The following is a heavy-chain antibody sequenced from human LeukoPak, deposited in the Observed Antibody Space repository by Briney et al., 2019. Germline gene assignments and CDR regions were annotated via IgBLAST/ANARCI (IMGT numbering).Heavy chain of an antibody. V-gene: IGHV3-21*01. CDR2: ISSSSSYI. J-gene: IGHJ3*02. CDR3: ARDDLPEYYYDSSGPNDAFDI. CDR1: GFTFSSYS. Sequence: PGGSLRLSCAASGFTFSSYSMNWVRQAPGKGLEWVSSISSSSSYIYYADSVKGRFTISRDNAKNSLYLQMNSLRAEDTAVCYCARDDLPEYYYDSSGPNDAFDIWGQGTMVTVSS. D-gene: IGHD3-22*01.